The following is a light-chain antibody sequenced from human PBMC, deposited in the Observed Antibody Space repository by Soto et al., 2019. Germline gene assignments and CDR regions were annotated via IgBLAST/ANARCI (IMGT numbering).Light chain of an antibody. Sequence: QSVLTQSPSASASLGASVRLTCTLSSGHSTYAIAWLQHRPEKGPRYLMKVDSDGSHTKGDGVPDRFSGSSSGADRYLTIFCRQSEDEAAYYWQTWANGIRVFGGGTQLTVL. CDR3: QTWANGIRV. CDR1: SGHSTYA. V-gene: IGLV4-69*01. CDR2: VDSDGSH. J-gene: IGLJ3*02.